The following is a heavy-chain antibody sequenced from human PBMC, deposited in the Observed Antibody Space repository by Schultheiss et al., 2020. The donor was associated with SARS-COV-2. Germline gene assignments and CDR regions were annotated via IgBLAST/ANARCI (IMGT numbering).Heavy chain of an antibody. CDR2: IYHSGST. V-gene: IGHV4-39*07. Sequence: SETLSLTCTVSGGSISSYYWGWIRQPPGKGLEWIGSIYHSGSTYYNPSLKSRVTISVDRSKNQVSLKLSSVTGADTAVYFCARDEGKNYFDPWGQGSLVTVSS. CDR3: ARDEGKNYFDP. D-gene: IGHD1-7*01. J-gene: IGHJ5*02. CDR1: GGSISSYY.